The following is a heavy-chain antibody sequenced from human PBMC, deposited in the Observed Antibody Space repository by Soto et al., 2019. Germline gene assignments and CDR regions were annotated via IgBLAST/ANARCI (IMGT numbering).Heavy chain of an antibody. V-gene: IGHV3-30-3*01. CDR2: ISYDGSNK. D-gene: IGHD3-3*01. J-gene: IGHJ4*02. Sequence: HPGGSLRLSCAASGFTFSSYAMHWVRQAPGKGLEWVAVISYDGSNKYYADSVKGRFTISRDNSKNTLYLQMNSLRAEDTAVYYCARDTTYYDFWSGYYGYYFDYWGQGTLVTVSS. CDR3: ARDTTYYDFWSGYYGYYFDY. CDR1: GFTFSSYA.